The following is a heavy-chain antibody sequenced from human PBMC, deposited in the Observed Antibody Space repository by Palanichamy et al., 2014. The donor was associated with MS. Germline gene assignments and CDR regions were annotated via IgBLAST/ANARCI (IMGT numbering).Heavy chain of an antibody. V-gene: IGHV1-69*10. CDR2: IIPIIGIA. CDR3: ARDQHSGYELDWFDP. CDR1: GGTFTTYA. J-gene: IGHJ5*02. D-gene: IGHD5-12*01. Sequence: QVQLVQSGAEVKNPGSSVKVSCKPSGGTFTTYAVSWVRQAPGQGLEWMGGIIPIIGIANYAQKFQGRVTITADKSTNTAYMELGSLRSDDTAVYYCARDQHSGYELDWFDPWGQGTLVTVSS.